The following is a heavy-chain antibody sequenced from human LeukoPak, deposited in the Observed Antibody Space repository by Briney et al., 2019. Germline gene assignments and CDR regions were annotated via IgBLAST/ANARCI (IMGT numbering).Heavy chain of an antibody. CDR2: IYYSGST. Sequence: PSETLSLTCTVSGGSISSYYWSWIRRPPGKGLEWIGYIYYSGSTNYNPSLKSRVTISVDTSKSQFSLKLSSVTAADTAVYYCARLRSGYYFDYWGQGTLVTVSS. D-gene: IGHD1-14*01. CDR1: GGSISSYY. CDR3: ARLRSGYYFDY. J-gene: IGHJ4*02. V-gene: IGHV4-59*08.